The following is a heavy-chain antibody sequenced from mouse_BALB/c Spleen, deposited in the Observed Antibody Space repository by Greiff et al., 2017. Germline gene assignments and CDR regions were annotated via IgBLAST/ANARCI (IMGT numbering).Heavy chain of an antibody. D-gene: IGHD2-4*01. J-gene: IGHJ4*01. Sequence: EVKLMESGGGLVKPGGSLKLSCAASGFTFSSYAMSWVRQSPEKRLEWVAEISSGGSYTYYPDTVTGRFTISRDNAKNTLYLEMSSLRSEDTAMYYCATMITNAMDYWGQGTSVTVSS. CDR2: ISSGGSYT. V-gene: IGHV5-9-4*01. CDR3: ATMITNAMDY. CDR1: GFTFSSYA.